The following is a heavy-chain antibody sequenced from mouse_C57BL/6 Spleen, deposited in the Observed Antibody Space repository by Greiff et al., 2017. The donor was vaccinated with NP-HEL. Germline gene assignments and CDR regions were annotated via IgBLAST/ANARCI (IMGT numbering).Heavy chain of an antibody. CDR3: ARWGLRRAFAY. CDR2: IDPSDSYT. D-gene: IGHD2-4*01. J-gene: IGHJ3*01. V-gene: IGHV1-50*01. CDR1: GYTFTSYW. Sequence: QVQLQQPGAELVKPGASVKLSCKASGYTFTSYWMQWVKQRPGQGLEWIGEIDPSDSYTNYTQKFKGKATLTVDTSSSTAYMQLSSLTSEDSAVYYCARWGLRRAFAYWGKGTLVTVSA.